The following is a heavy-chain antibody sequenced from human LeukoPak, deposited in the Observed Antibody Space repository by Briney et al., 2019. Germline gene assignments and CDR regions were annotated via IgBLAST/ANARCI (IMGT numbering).Heavy chain of an antibody. Sequence: SETLSLTCAVYGVSFSGYYWSWIPQPPGKALEWMGEINHSGSTNYNPSLKSRVTISVDTSKNQFSLKLSSVTAADTAVYYCATAHGRYCSSTSCSRRRFFDLWGRGTLVTVSS. CDR1: GVSFSGYY. D-gene: IGHD2-2*01. J-gene: IGHJ2*01. CDR2: INHSGST. CDR3: ATAHGRYCSSTSCSRRRFFDL. V-gene: IGHV4-34*01.